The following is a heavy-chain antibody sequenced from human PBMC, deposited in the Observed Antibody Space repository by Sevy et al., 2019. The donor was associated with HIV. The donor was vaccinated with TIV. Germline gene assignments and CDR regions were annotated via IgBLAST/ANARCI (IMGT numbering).Heavy chain of an antibody. CDR2: ISGSGGST. V-gene: IGHV3-23*01. CDR1: GFTFSSYA. CDR3: AKGGAAGGSYYYFDY. J-gene: IGHJ4*02. D-gene: IGHD1-26*01. Sequence: GGSLRLSCAASGFTFSSYAMSWVRQAPGKGLEWVSAISGSGGSTYYTDSVKGRFTISRDNSKNTLYLQMHRLRTEDTAVYYCAKGGAAGGSYYYFDYWGQGTLVTVSS.